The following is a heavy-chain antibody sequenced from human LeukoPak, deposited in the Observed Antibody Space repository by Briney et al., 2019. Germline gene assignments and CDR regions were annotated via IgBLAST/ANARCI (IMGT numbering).Heavy chain of an antibody. D-gene: IGHD1-26*01. J-gene: IGHJ4*02. CDR2: IIPILGIA. CDR1: GYTFTDYY. V-gene: IGHV1-69*02. Sequence: SVKVSCKASGYTFTDYYLHWVRQAPGQGLEWMGRIIPILGIANYAQKFQGRVTITADKSTSTAYMELSSLRSEDTAVYYCARLSGSYSHWGQGTLVTVSS. CDR3: ARLSGSYSH.